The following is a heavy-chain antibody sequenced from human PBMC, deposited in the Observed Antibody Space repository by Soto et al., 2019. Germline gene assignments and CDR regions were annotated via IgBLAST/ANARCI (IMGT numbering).Heavy chain of an antibody. V-gene: IGHV4-59*01. D-gene: IGHD1-26*01. J-gene: IGHJ4*02. CDR3: ARRYGGNFDY. Sequence: SETLSLTCTVSGGSINNYYWSWIRQPPGKGLEWIGYIYYSGSTNYNPSLKSRVTISVDTSKSQFSLKLSSVTAADTAVYYCARRYGGNFDYWGQGTLVTSP. CDR1: GGSINNYY. CDR2: IYYSGST.